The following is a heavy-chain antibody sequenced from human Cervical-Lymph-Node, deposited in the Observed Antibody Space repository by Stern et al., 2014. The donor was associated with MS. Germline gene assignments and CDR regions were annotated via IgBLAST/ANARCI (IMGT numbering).Heavy chain of an antibody. Sequence: EVQLVASGGGLVQPGGSLRLTCAASGFTFSSHAMSWVRQAPGKGLEWVSVISDSGGSPNYAAYVKARFSISRETHKNTLYLHMNSLRAEDTAVYYCAKDEAALTAAAGNFDYWGQGTLVTVSS. CDR3: AKDEAALTAAAGNFDY. J-gene: IGHJ4*02. V-gene: IGHV3-23*04. D-gene: IGHD6-13*01. CDR2: ISDSGGSP. CDR1: GFTFSSHA.